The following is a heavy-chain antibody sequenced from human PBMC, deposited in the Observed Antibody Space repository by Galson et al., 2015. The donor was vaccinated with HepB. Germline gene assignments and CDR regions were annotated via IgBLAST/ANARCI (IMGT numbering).Heavy chain of an antibody. D-gene: IGHD2-21*01. CDR3: AREGDGAYFDY. CDR1: GDTFHRYT. CDR2: IVPIIGAP. Sequence: SVKVSCKASGDTFHRYTVNWVRQAPGQGLEWMGGIVPIIGAPHYAQKFQGRVTITADKSTNTDYMELSSLRSDDTAIYYCAREGDGAYFDYWGQGTLVTVSS. V-gene: IGHV1-69*06. J-gene: IGHJ4*02.